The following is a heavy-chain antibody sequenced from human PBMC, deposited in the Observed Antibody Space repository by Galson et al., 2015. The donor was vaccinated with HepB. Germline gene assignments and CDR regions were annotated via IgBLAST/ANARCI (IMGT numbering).Heavy chain of an antibody. V-gene: IGHV7-4-1*02. Sequence: SVKVSCKASGYTFTSYAMNWVRQAPGLGLEWMGWINTNTGNPTYAQGFTGRFVFSLDTSVSTAYLQISSLKAEDTAVYYCARGAFSSGWDTADYWGQGTLVTVSS. J-gene: IGHJ4*02. D-gene: IGHD6-19*01. CDR3: ARGAFSSGWDTADY. CDR1: GYTFTSYA. CDR2: INTNTGNP.